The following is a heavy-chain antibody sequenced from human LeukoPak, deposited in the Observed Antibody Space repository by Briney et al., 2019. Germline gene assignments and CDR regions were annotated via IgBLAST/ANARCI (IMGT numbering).Heavy chain of an antibody. Sequence: AGGSLRLSCAASGXTFSTYGMHWVRQAPGKGLEWVAVIWNDGSNKYYADSVKGRFTISRDNSKNTLYLQMNSLRAEDTAVYYCALRYYYDSSGYYRYVDYWGQGTLVTVSS. CDR1: GXTFSTYG. CDR3: ALRYYYDSSGYYRYVDY. CDR2: IWNDGSNK. D-gene: IGHD3-22*01. V-gene: IGHV3-33*01. J-gene: IGHJ4*02.